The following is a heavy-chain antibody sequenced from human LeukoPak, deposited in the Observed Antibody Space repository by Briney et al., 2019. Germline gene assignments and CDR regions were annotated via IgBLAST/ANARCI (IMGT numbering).Heavy chain of an antibody. CDR1: GGSISSYY. D-gene: IGHD4-17*01. V-gene: IGHV4-59*01. Sequence: SETLSLTCTVSGGSISSYYWSWIRQPPGKGLEWIGYIYYSGSTNYNPSLKSRVTISVDTSKNQFSLKLSSVTAADTAVYYCARDGEGRCGDPYFDYWGQGTLVTVSS. J-gene: IGHJ4*02. CDR2: IYYSGST. CDR3: ARDGEGRCGDPYFDY.